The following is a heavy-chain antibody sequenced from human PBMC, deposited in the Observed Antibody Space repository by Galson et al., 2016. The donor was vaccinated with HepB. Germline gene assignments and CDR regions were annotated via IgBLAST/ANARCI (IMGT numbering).Heavy chain of an antibody. J-gene: IGHJ5*01. CDR1: GYTFTSYG. CDR3: ARSGDGNWFES. CDR2: ISAYNAYR. V-gene: IGHV1-18*04. D-gene: IGHD2-21*02. Sequence: SCKASGYTFTSYGIGWVRQAPGQGLEWMGWISAYNAYRDYPQKLQGGVTMTTDTSTSTAYMELSSLRSDDTAVYYCARSGDGNWFESWGQGTLVTVSS.